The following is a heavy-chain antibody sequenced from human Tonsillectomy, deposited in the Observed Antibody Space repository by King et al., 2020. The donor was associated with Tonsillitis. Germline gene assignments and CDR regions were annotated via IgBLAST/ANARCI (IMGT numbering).Heavy chain of an antibody. CDR1: GFSLSTSAMR. Sequence: VTLKESGPALVKPTQTLTLTCTFSGFSLSTSAMRVNWIRQPPGKTLEWLARIDWDDDKFYSTSLKTRLTISKDTSKNQVVLTMTNMDPVDTATYYCARTPPTVERFDAFDIWGQGTVVTVSS. CDR3: ARTPPTVERFDAFDI. V-gene: IGHV2-70*04. CDR2: IDWDDDK. J-gene: IGHJ3*02. D-gene: IGHD4-23*01.